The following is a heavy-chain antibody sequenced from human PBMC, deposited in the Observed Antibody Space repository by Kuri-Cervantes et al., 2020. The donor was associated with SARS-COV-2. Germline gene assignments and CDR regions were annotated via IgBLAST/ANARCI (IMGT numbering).Heavy chain of an antibody. V-gene: IGHV3-48*02. CDR2: ISSSSSTI. J-gene: IGHJ6*01. CDR3: ARASGYCSGGSCSPYYYYGMDV. D-gene: IGHD2-15*01. CDR1: GFTFSSYS. Sequence: ETLSLTCAASGFTFSSYSMNWVRQAPGKGLEWVSYISSSSSTIYYADSVKGRFTISRDNAKNSLYLQMNNLRDEDTAVYYCARASGYCSGGSCSPYYYYGMDVWGQGTTVTGSS.